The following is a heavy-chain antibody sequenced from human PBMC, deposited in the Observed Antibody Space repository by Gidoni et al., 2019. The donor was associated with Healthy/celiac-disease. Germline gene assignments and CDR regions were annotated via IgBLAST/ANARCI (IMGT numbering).Heavy chain of an antibody. Sequence: EVQLLESGGGLVQPGGSLRLSCAASGFTFSSYAMRWVRQAPGKGLELVSAISGSGVRTYYAESVKGRFTISRDNSKNTLYLQMNSRRAEDTAVYYCATCGYSYGGRFDYWGQGTLVTVSS. CDR1: GFTFSSYA. CDR2: ISGSGVRT. V-gene: IGHV3-23*01. CDR3: ATCGYSYGGRFDY. J-gene: IGHJ4*02. D-gene: IGHD5-18*01.